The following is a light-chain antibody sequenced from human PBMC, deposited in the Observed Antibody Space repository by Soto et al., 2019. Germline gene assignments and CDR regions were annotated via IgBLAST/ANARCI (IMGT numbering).Light chain of an antibody. CDR2: EDT. Sequence: SYELTQPPSVSVSPGQTASITCFGDKLGDKYASWYQQKPGQSPVLVIYEDTKRPSGIPERFSGSNSGNTATLTISGTQAMDEADYYCQAWDSSTGVFGTGTKVTVL. CDR3: QAWDSSTGV. J-gene: IGLJ1*01. CDR1: KLGDKY. V-gene: IGLV3-1*01.